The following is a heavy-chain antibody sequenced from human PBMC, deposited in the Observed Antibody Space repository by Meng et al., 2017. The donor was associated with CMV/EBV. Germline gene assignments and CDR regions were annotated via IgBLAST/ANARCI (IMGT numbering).Heavy chain of an antibody. Sequence: ASGFIFSSFAMSWVRQAPGEGLEWISAISGSGGNTYYADSVKGRFTISRDNSKNTLDLQLNSLRADDTAVYYCAKTRYSGSYGVDYWGQGTLVTVSS. V-gene: IGHV3-23*01. D-gene: IGHD1-26*01. CDR1: GFIFSSFA. CDR3: AKTRYSGSYGVDY. CDR2: ISGSGGNT. J-gene: IGHJ4*02.